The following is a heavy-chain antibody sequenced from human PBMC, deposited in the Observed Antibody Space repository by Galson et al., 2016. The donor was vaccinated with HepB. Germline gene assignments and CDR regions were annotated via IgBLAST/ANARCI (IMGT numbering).Heavy chain of an antibody. CDR3: ARRSSGYYPYYFDY. CDR2: IYREGYT. D-gene: IGHD3-22*01. Sequence: SLRLSCAASGFTVSTNYMVWVRQAPGRGLEWVSLIYREGYTYYTDAVKGRFTISRDNSKNTLYLQMNSLRAEDTAVYFCARRSSGYYPYYFDYWGQGTLVTVSS. CDR1: GFTVSTNY. V-gene: IGHV3-53*01. J-gene: IGHJ4*02.